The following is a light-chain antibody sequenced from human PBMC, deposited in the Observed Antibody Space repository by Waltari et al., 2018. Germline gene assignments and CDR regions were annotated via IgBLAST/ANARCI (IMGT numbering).Light chain of an antibody. CDR3: MQGVHGPRS. J-gene: IGKJ1*01. Sequence: DVVMTQSPLSLPVIFGQPASRSCSSSQIHVHGDGNTDLSWFQQRPGQSPSRLIYKVSNRDSGVPDRFIGSGSGTDFTLKISRVEAEDIAIYYCMQGVHGPRSFGQGTKVEIE. V-gene: IGKV2-30*02. CDR2: KVS. CDR1: QIHVHGDGNTD.